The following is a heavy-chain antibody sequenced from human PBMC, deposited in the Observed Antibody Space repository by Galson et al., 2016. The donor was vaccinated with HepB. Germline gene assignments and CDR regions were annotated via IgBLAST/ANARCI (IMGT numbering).Heavy chain of an antibody. Sequence: SLRLSCAATGFTFRNYGMHRVRQDPGKGLEWLSVISYDGSNKYYADSVKGRFTISRDDSKNTLYLQMNSLRAEDTAVYYCAKDPGWLQSPEMELDYWGQGILVTVSS. D-gene: IGHD5-24*01. V-gene: IGHV3-30*18. CDR2: ISYDGSNK. CDR1: GFTFRNYG. J-gene: IGHJ4*02. CDR3: AKDPGWLQSPEMELDY.